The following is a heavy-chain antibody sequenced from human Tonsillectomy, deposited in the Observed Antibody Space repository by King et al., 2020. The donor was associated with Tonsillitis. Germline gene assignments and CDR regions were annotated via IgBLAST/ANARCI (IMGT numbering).Heavy chain of an antibody. CDR1: GGSIIRSNW. CDR3: ARRPIDSSSSFYFAL. CDR2: IYQSGST. V-gene: IGHV4-4*02. Sequence: VQLQESGPGLVKPSGTLSLTCSGSGGSIIRSNWWCWVRPPPGKGLEWFGEIYQSGSTNYTPSLKSGVTISVDNSKNQFSLKRSSVTASNTAVYYCARRPIDSSSSFYFALWGRGTLVTVSS. D-gene: IGHD6-6*01. J-gene: IGHJ2*01.